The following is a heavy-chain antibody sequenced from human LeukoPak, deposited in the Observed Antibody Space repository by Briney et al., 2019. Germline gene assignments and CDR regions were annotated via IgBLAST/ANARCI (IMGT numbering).Heavy chain of an antibody. J-gene: IGHJ5*02. V-gene: IGHV4-61*09. CDR1: GGSISSGYSY. D-gene: IGHD3-16*01. Sequence: SETLSLTCTVSGGSISSGYSYWTWVRQPAGKGLEWMGHIYTSGKIDYNPSLESRVTISVDTSKNQFSLRLNSVTAADTAVYYCARAYPGGWFDPWGQGTLVTVSS. CDR3: ARAYPGGWFDP. CDR2: IYTSGKI.